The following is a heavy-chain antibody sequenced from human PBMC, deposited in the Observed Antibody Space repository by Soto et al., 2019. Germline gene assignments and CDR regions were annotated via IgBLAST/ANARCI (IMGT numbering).Heavy chain of an antibody. J-gene: IGHJ4*02. V-gene: IGHV1-58*01. CDR1: GFNFTSSA. Sequence: ASVKVSCKAAGFNFTSSAVQWVRQARGQRLELIGWIVVGSGNTNYAQKFQERVTITRDMSTSTAYMELSSLRSEDTAVYYCARTQLRFLEWLSFDYWGQGTLVTVSS. D-gene: IGHD3-3*01. CDR3: ARTQLRFLEWLSFDY. CDR2: IVVGSGNT.